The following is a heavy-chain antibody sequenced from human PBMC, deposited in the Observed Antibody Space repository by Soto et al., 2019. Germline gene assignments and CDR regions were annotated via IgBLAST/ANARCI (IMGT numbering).Heavy chain of an antibody. Sequence: SVKVSCKASGGTFSSYTISWVRQAPGQGLEWMGRIIPILGIANYAQKFQGRVTITADKSTSTAYMELRSLRSDDTAVYYCARDVPLPYGSGSHDAFDIWGQGTMVTLSS. CDR1: GGTFSSYT. V-gene: IGHV1-69*04. CDR3: ARDVPLPYGSGSHDAFDI. D-gene: IGHD3-10*01. J-gene: IGHJ3*02. CDR2: IIPILGIA.